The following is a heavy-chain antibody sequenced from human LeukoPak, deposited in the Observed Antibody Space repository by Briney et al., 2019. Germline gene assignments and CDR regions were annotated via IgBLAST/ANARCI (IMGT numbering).Heavy chain of an antibody. CDR3: AREWSYGDYYDY. Sequence: GGSLRLSCTASGFTFSSYAMHWVRQAPGKGLEWVAVISYDGSNKYYAGSVKGRFTISRDNSKNTLYLQMNSLRAEDTAVYYCAREWSYGDYYDYWGQGTLVTVSS. J-gene: IGHJ4*02. V-gene: IGHV3-30-3*01. CDR1: GFTFSSYA. D-gene: IGHD4-17*01. CDR2: ISYDGSNK.